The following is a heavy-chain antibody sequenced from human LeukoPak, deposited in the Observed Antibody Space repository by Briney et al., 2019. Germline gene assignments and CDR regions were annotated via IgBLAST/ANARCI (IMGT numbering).Heavy chain of an antibody. J-gene: IGHJ4*02. CDR2: IYSGGST. Sequence: GGSLRLSCAASGITVSTNYMSWVRQAPEKGLEWVSSIYSGGSTYHADSVKGRFTISRDNSKNTVYLQMNSLRGEDTAVYYCGRARQWLGEIDCWGQGTLVTVSS. D-gene: IGHD3-10*01. CDR1: GITVSTNY. V-gene: IGHV3-53*01. CDR3: GRARQWLGEIDC.